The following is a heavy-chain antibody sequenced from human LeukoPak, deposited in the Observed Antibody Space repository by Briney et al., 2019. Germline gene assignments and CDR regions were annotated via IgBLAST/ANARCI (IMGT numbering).Heavy chain of an antibody. CDR1: GFTFSDYF. V-gene: IGHV3-11*01. CDR2: ISSTDGTT. J-gene: IGHJ4*02. D-gene: IGHD6-19*01. CDR3: ARWAGRFDFDY. Sequence: GSLRLSCVASGFTFSDYFVSWIRQAPGKGLEWVAYISSTDGTTNYADSVKGRFTISRDNAEKSLYLEMNSLRAEDTAVYYCARWAGRFDFDYWGQGTLVTVSS.